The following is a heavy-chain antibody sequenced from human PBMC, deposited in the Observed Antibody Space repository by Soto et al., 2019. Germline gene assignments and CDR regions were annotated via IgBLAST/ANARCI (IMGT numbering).Heavy chain of an antibody. J-gene: IGHJ4*02. V-gene: IGHV1-69*04. CDR3: ARDSARLRFPGY. CDR2: IIPILGIA. D-gene: IGHD3-3*01. Sequence: ASVKVSCKASGGTFSSYTISWVRQAPGQGLEWMGRIIPILGIANYAQKFQGRVTITADKSTSTAYMELSSLRSEDTAVYYCARDSARLRFPGYWGQGTLVTVSS. CDR1: GGTFSSYT.